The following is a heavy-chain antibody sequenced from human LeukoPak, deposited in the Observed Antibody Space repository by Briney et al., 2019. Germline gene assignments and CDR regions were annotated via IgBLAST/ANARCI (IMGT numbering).Heavy chain of an antibody. CDR2: IYYSGST. D-gene: IGHD3-22*01. CDR1: GGSISSYY. J-gene: IGHJ4*02. Sequence: SETLSLTCTVSGGSISSYYWSWLRQPPGKGLEWIGYIYYSGSTNYNPSLKNRVTISVDTSKNQFSLKVSSVIAADTAVYYCARASPAYDSSGIDYWGQGTLVTVSS. CDR3: ARASPAYDSSGIDY. V-gene: IGHV4-59*01.